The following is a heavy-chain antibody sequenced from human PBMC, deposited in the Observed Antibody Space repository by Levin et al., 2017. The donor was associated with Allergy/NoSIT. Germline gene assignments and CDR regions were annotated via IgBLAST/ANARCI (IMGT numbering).Heavy chain of an antibody. Sequence: GGSLRLSCAASGFTFSSYSMNWVRQAPGKGLEWVSYISSSSSTIYYADSVKGRFTISRDNAKNSLYLQMNSLRDEDTAVYYCARDIAQGLHLGELSCIDYWGQGTLVTVSA. CDR3: ARDIAQGLHLGELSCIDY. CDR2: ISSSSSTI. V-gene: IGHV3-48*02. CDR1: GFTFSSYS. D-gene: IGHD3-16*02. J-gene: IGHJ4*02.